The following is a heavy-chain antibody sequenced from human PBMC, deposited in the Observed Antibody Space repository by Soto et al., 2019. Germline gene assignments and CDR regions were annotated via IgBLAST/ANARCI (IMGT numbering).Heavy chain of an antibody. CDR2: ISSSSSYI. CDR1: GFTFSSYS. Sequence: GSLRLSCAASGFTFSSYSMNWVRQAPGKGLEWVSSISSSSSYIYYADSVKGRFTISRDNAKNSLYLQMNSLRAEDTAVYYCARDLSRRGSGSYFDAAWSFDYWGQGTLVTVSS. V-gene: IGHV3-21*01. D-gene: IGHD3-10*01. J-gene: IGHJ4*02. CDR3: ARDLSRRGSGSYFDAAWSFDY.